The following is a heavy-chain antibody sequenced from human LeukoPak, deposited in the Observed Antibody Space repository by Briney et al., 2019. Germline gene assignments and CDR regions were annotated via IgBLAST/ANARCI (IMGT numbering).Heavy chain of an antibody. V-gene: IGHV3-30*01. CDR2: ITHDGSNK. Sequence: PGGSLRLSCAASGFTFGSYAMHWVRQAPGKGLEWVAVITHDGSNKYYADSVKGRFTISRDNSKNTLYLQMNSLRAEDTAVYYCAREGGYGSGDYYGFDYWGQGTLVTVSS. J-gene: IGHJ4*02. CDR1: GFTFGSYA. D-gene: IGHD3-22*01. CDR3: AREGGYGSGDYYGFDY.